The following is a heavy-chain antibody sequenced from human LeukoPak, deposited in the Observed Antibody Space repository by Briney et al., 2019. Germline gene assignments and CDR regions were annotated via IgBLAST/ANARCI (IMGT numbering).Heavy chain of an antibody. V-gene: IGHV3-48*01. CDR1: GFTFSSYS. J-gene: IGHJ4*02. Sequence: GGALKLFWAASGFTFSSYSVSWVRQAPGEGPEWDSYISSSSSTIYYADSVKGRFTISRDNAKKSLYLQMKSLRAEDTAVYYCASDPRFLEWLPYDYWGQGTLVTVSS. CDR3: ASDPRFLEWLPYDY. CDR2: ISSSSSTI. D-gene: IGHD3-3*01.